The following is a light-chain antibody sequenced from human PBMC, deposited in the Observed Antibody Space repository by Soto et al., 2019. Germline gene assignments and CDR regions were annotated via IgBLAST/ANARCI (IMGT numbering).Light chain of an antibody. Sequence: QTVVTQEPSFSVSPGGTVTLTCGLSFGSVSTTLYPSWYQQTPGQAPRTLIYSTSTRSSGVPDRFSGSILGNKAALTITGAKPDDESDYYCVLYMGSGISVFGGGTKVTVL. CDR1: FGSVSTTLY. CDR2: STS. CDR3: VLYMGSGISV. J-gene: IGLJ2*01. V-gene: IGLV8-61*01.